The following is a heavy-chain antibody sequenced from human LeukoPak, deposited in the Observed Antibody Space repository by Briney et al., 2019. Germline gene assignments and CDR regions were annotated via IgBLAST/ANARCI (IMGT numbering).Heavy chain of an antibody. CDR1: GGTFSSYA. J-gene: IGHJ4*02. V-gene: IGHV1-69*04. Sequence: SVKVSCKASGGTFSSYAISWVRQAPGQGLEWMGRIIPILGIANYAQKFQGRVTITADKSTSTAYMELSSLRSEDTAVYYCAREGQWGYSEASFLDWRGQGTLVTVSS. CDR3: AREGQWGYSEASFLDW. CDR2: IIPILGIA. D-gene: IGHD3-9*01.